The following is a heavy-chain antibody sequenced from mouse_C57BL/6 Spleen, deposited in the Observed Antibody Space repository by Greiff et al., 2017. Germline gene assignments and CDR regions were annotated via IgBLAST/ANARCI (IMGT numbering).Heavy chain of an antibody. Sequence: EVKVVESEGGLVQPGSSMKLSCTASGFTFSDYYMAWVRQVPEKGLEWVANINYDGSSTYYLDSLKSRFIISRDNAKNILYLQMSSLKSEDTATYYCARVYDYPFDYWGQGTTLTVSS. D-gene: IGHD2-4*01. CDR2: INYDGSST. CDR1: GFTFSDYY. CDR3: ARVYDYPFDY. V-gene: IGHV5-16*01. J-gene: IGHJ2*01.